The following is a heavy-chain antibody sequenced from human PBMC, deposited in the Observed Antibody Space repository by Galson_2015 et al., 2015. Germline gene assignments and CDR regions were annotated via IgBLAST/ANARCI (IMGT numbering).Heavy chain of an antibody. CDR2: ISSTTTYI. J-gene: IGHJ4*02. CDR3: ARQILDYDFWSGYYPTNFDY. V-gene: IGHV3-21*01. CDR1: EFTFSSYY. D-gene: IGHD3-3*01. Sequence: SLRLSCAASEFTFSSYYMSWVRQAPVKGLEWVSSISSTTTYIYYADSVKGRFIISRDNVKNSLYLHMTSLGAEDTAVYYYARQILDYDFWSGYYPTNFDYWGQGTLVTVSS.